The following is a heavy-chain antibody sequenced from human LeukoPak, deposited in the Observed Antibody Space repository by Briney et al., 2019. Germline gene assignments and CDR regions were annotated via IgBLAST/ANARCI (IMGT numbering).Heavy chain of an antibody. CDR3: AKDPQVLRYYSSGHPYYFDY. Sequence: PGGSLRLSCAASGFTFSSCAMHWVRQAPGKGLEYVSVISSNGGSTYYANSVKGRFNISRDNSRSTLYLQMSGLRAEDAAVYFCAKDPQVLRYYSSGHPYYFDYWGQGTLVTVSS. V-gene: IGHV3-64*01. CDR2: ISSNGGST. J-gene: IGHJ4*02. CDR1: GFTFSSCA. D-gene: IGHD3-22*01.